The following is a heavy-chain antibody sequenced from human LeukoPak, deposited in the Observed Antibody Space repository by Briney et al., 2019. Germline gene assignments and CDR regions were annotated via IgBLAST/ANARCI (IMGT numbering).Heavy chain of an antibody. Sequence: PGGSLRLSCAASGFTFSSYYMSWVRQAPGRGLEWVSSISSSTSYMFYADSVKGRFTISRDNSKNTLYLQMNSLRAEDTAVYYCARMWNGIVVVPAALGFDYWGQGTLVTVSS. CDR3: ARMWNGIVVVPAALGFDY. CDR1: GFTFSSYY. V-gene: IGHV3-21*01. D-gene: IGHD2-2*01. J-gene: IGHJ4*02. CDR2: ISSSTSYM.